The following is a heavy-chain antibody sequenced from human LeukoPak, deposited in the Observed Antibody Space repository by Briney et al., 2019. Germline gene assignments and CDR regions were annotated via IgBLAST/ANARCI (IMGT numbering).Heavy chain of an antibody. V-gene: IGHV4-39*01. CDR2: IYYTGST. Sequence: SETLSLTCTVSGGSITTSSYYWGWIRQPPGKGLEWIGTIYYTGSTYYNPSLKSRVTISVDTSKNQCSLKVTSVTAADTAVYYCARRRGWYPVDYWGQGTLVTVSS. CDR3: ARRRGWYPVDY. CDR1: GGSITTSSYY. J-gene: IGHJ4*02. D-gene: IGHD6-19*01.